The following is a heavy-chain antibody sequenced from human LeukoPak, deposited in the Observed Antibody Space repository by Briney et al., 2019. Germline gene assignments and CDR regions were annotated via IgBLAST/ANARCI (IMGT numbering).Heavy chain of an antibody. J-gene: IGHJ4*02. Sequence: SETLSLTCTVSGGSISSYYWSWIRQPPGKGLEGIGYIYTCGSTNYNPSLKSRVTISVDTSKNQSSLKLSSVTAADTAVSYCARQSCSGTGCWNLLDYWGQGTQVTVTS. CDR3: ARQSCSGTGCWNLLDY. D-gene: IGHD2-2*01. V-gene: IGHV4-4*09. CDR2: IYTCGST. CDR1: GGSISSYY.